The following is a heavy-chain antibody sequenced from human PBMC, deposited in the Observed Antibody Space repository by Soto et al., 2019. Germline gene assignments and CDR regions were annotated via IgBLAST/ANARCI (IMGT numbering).Heavy chain of an antibody. J-gene: IGHJ4*02. CDR1: GGSISSGGYY. CDR3: ARDCPKVRALDY. CDR2: IYYSGST. Sequence: SETLSLTCTVSGGSISSGGYYWSWIRQHPGKGLEWIGYIYYSGSTYYNPSLKSRVTISVDTSKNQFSLKLSSVTAADTAVYYCARDCPKVRALDYWGQGTLVTVSS. V-gene: IGHV4-31*03. D-gene: IGHD4-4*01.